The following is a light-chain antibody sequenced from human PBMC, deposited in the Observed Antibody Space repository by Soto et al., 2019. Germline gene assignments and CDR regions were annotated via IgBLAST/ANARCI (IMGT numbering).Light chain of an antibody. J-gene: IGKJ5*01. V-gene: IGKV1-39*01. Sequence: DIEMTQSPSALSASXXXXXXXXXXASQPISSYLNWYQHKPGEAPRLLIYFISRLQSGAPSRFSGSGSGKDFTLTIDSPQPEDTATYYCQQTYSRPVTFGQGTRLEI. CDR2: FIS. CDR3: QQTYSRPVT. CDR1: QPISSY.